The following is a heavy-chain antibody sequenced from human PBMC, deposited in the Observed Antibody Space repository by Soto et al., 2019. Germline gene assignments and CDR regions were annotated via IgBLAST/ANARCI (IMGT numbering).Heavy chain of an antibody. Sequence: QITLKESGPPLVKPTQTLTLTCTFSGFSLRSSGVGVGWIRQPPGKALEWLALIYSDDDKRYSPSLQSRLTITKDSSKNQVVLTMTNMDPVDTATYYCAHSRKIRYFESLLPHFDYWGQGALVTVSS. CDR1: GFSLRSSGVG. CDR2: IYSDDDK. D-gene: IGHD3-9*01. V-gene: IGHV2-5*02. J-gene: IGHJ4*02. CDR3: AHSRKIRYFESLLPHFDY.